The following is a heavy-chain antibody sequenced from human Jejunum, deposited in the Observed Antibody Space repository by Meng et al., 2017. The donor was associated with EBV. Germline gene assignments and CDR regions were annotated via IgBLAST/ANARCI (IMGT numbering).Heavy chain of an antibody. CDR1: VCSISSGGYS. Sequence: GSGLVNPSETLSPTCAVSVCSISSGGYSWHWIRQPPGKGLQWIGYIYYSGSAFYNPTLKSRVTLPVDRSKNQFSLNLSSVTAADTAVYYCARGAYFDYWGQGTLVTVSS. CDR2: IYYSGSA. CDR3: ARGAYFDY. J-gene: IGHJ4*02. V-gene: IGHV4-30-2*01.